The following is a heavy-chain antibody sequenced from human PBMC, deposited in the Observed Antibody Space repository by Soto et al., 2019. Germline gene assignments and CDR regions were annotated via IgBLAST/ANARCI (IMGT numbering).Heavy chain of an antibody. V-gene: IGHV4-31*03. Sequence: SETLSLTCTVSGGSISSGGYYWSWIRQHPGKGLEWIGYIYYSGSTYYNPSLKSRVTISVDTSKNQFSLKLSSVTAADTAVYYCARVLKPIAAAGGYFDYWGQGTLVTVSS. CDR3: ARVLKPIAAAGGYFDY. J-gene: IGHJ4*02. D-gene: IGHD6-13*01. CDR1: GGSISSGGYY. CDR2: IYYSGST.